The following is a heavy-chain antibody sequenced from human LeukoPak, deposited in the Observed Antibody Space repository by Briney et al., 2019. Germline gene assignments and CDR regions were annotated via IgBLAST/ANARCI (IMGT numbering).Heavy chain of an antibody. V-gene: IGHV3-21*01. CDR3: ARDGATMVRGVIEGDAFDI. CDR1: GFTFSSYS. D-gene: IGHD3-10*01. CDR2: ISSSSSYI. Sequence: GGSLRLSCAAPGFTFSSYSMNWVRQAPGKGLEWVSSISSSSSYIYYADSVKGRFTISRDNAKNSLYLQMNSLRAEDTAVYYCARDGATMVRGVIEGDAFDIWGQGTMVTVSS. J-gene: IGHJ3*02.